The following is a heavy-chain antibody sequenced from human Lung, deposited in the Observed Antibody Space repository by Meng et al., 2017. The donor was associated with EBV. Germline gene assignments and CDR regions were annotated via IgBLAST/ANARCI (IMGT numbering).Heavy chain of an antibody. CDR3: ARENRDHYDTSDS. Sequence: QVEDPGGGAGLLKPSETLSLPCVVSGRSFSSSYWSWIRQPPGKGLEWIGQINYSGITNYNPSLKSRVTISVDTSKNQFSLRLSSVTTADTAIYYCARENRDHYDTSDSWGQGTLVTVSS. J-gene: IGHJ4*02. CDR1: GRSFSSSY. D-gene: IGHD3-22*01. CDR2: INYSGIT. V-gene: IGHV4-34*01.